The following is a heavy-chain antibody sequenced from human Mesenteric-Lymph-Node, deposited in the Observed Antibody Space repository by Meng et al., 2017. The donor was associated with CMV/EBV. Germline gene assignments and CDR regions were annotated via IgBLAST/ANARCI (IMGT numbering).Heavy chain of an antibody. V-gene: IGHV4-39*01. CDR3: ASVNYDILTVVLRYFDY. D-gene: IGHD3-9*01. Sequence: SISSSSYYWGSIRQPPGKGLEWIGSIYYSGRTYYNPSLKSRVTISVDTSKNQFSLKLSSVTAADTAVYYCASVNYDILTVVLRYFDYWGQGTLVTVSS. CDR1: SISSSSYY. J-gene: IGHJ4*02. CDR2: IYYSGRT.